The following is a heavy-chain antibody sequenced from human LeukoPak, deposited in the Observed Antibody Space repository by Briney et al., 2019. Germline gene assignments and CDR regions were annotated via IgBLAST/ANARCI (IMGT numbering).Heavy chain of an antibody. D-gene: IGHD1-26*01. CDR1: GYTFTSYG. Sequence: GASVKVSCKASGYTFTSYGISWVRQAPGQGLVWMGWISAYNGNTNYAQKLQGRVTMTTDTSTSTAYMELRSLRSDDTAVYYCARDPFPTVGATPPDAFDIWGQGTMVTVSS. J-gene: IGHJ3*02. CDR2: ISAYNGNT. V-gene: IGHV1-18*01. CDR3: ARDPFPTVGATPPDAFDI.